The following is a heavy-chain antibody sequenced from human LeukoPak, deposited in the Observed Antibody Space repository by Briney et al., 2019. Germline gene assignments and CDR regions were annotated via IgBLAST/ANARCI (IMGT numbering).Heavy chain of an antibody. CDR3: AKGLNYDSSGYRFDY. V-gene: IGHV3-23*01. CDR1: GFTFSSYA. Sequence: GGSLRLSCAASGFTFSSYAMSWVRQAPGKGLEWVSAISGSGGSTYYADSVKGRFTISRDNSKNTLYPQMNSLRAEDTAVYYCAKGLNYDSSGYRFDYWGQGTLVTVSS. CDR2: ISGSGGST. D-gene: IGHD3-22*01. J-gene: IGHJ4*02.